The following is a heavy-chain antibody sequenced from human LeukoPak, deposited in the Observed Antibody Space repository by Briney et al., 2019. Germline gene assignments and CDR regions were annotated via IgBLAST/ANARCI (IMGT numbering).Heavy chain of an antibody. CDR2: IYYSGST. CDR1: GGSISSGGYY. Sequence: SQTLSLTCTVSGGSISSGGYYWSWIRQHPGKGLEWIGYIYYSGSTYYNPSLKSRVTISVDTSKNQFSLKLSSVTAAATAVYYCARDLIVVVPAATYYYYGMDVWGQGTTVTVSS. D-gene: IGHD2-2*01. V-gene: IGHV4-31*03. CDR3: ARDLIVVVPAATYYYYGMDV. J-gene: IGHJ6*02.